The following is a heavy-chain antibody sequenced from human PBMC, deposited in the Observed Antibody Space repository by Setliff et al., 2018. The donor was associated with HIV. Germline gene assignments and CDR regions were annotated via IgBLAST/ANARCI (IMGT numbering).Heavy chain of an antibody. CDR1: XYTFTGYY. CDR2: INPNSGPT. CDR3: ARDFFGQRVGATLGY. Sequence: ASVKVSCKASXYTFTGYYIHWVRKAPGQGLEWMGRINPNSGPTSYAQKFQGRVTMTRDTSISTAYMELSRLRSDDTAVYYCARDFFGQRVGATLGYWGQGTLVTVSS. D-gene: IGHD1-26*01. V-gene: IGHV1-2*06. J-gene: IGHJ4*02.